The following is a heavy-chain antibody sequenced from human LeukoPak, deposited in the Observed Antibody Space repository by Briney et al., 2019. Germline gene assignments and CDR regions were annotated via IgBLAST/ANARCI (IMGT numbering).Heavy chain of an antibody. Sequence: SETLSLTCTVSGGSISSYYWSWIRQPAGKGLEWIGRIYTSGSTNYNPSLKSRVTMSVDTSKKQFSLKLSSVTAADTAVYYCARVATPIAVAGRGFFDYWGQGTLVTVSS. CDR3: ARVATPIAVAGRGFFDY. J-gene: IGHJ4*02. CDR2: IYTSGST. CDR1: GGSISSYY. V-gene: IGHV4-4*07. D-gene: IGHD6-19*01.